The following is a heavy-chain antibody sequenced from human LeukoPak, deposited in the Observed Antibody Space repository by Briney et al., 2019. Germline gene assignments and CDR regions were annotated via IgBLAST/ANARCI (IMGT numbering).Heavy chain of an antibody. CDR3: ARQRETGHPNTLDY. CDR2: IHYSGST. D-gene: IGHD2-15*01. Sequence: SETLSLTCTVSGGSISSSSYYWGWIRQPPGMGLEWIGSIHYSGSTYYNPSLKSRVTISVDTSKNQFSLKLSSVTAADTAVYYCARQRETGHPNTLDYWGQGTLVTVSS. J-gene: IGHJ4*02. CDR1: GGSISSSSYY. V-gene: IGHV4-39*01.